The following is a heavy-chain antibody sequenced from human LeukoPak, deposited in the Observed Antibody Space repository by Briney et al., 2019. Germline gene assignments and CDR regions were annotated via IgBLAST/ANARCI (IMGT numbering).Heavy chain of an antibody. CDR2: INPNSGGT. CDR1: GYTFTGYY. Sequence: GASVKVSCKASGYTFTGYYMHWVRQAPGQGLEWMGWINPNSGGTNYAQKFQGRVTMTRDTSISTAYMELSRLRSDDTAVYCCARLYIVVYAFDTWGQGTMVTVSS. J-gene: IGHJ3*02. V-gene: IGHV1-2*02. CDR3: ARLYIVVYAFDT. D-gene: IGHD2-2*01.